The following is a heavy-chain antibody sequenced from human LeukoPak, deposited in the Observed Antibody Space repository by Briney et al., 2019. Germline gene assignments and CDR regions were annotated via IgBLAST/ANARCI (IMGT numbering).Heavy chain of an antibody. CDR1: GFTFSSYA. Sequence: GSLRLSCSASGFTFSSYAMSWVRQAPEKGLEWVSAISGSGSTTYYADSVKGRFTISRDDSKNTLYLQMNSLRAEDTAVYYCAKVPSHYYFDYWGQGTLVTVSS. CDR2: ISGSGSTT. V-gene: IGHV3-23*01. D-gene: IGHD2-2*01. CDR3: AKVPSHYYFDY. J-gene: IGHJ4*02.